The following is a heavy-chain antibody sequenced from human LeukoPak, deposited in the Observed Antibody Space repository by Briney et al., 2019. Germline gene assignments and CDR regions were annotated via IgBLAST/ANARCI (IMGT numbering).Heavy chain of an antibody. CDR3: AKEAYCGGDCYFDY. V-gene: IGHV3-23*01. D-gene: IGHD2-21*02. J-gene: IGHJ4*02. CDR2: ISGSGGST. Sequence: GGSLRLSCAASGFTFSSYAMSWVRQAPGKGLEWVSTISGSGGSTYYADSVKGRFTISRENSKNTLYMQMNGLRAEDTAVYYCAKEAYCGGDCYFDYWGQGTLVPVSS. CDR1: GFTFSSYA.